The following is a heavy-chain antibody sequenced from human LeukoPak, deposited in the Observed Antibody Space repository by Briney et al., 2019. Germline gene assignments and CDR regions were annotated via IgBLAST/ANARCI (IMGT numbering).Heavy chain of an antibody. V-gene: IGHV1-2*02. CDR3: AHASRQGELSNAFDI. Sequence: ASVKVSCKASGYTFTGCYMHWVRQAPGQGLEWMGWINPNSGGTNYAQKFQGRVTMTRDTSISTAYMELSRLRSDDTAVYYCAHASRQGELSNAFDIWGQGTMVTVSS. J-gene: IGHJ3*02. D-gene: IGHD1-7*01. CDR1: GYTFTGCY. CDR2: INPNSGGT.